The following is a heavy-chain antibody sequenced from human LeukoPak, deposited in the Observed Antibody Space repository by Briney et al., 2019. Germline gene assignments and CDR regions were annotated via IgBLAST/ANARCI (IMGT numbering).Heavy chain of an antibody. CDR2: IYTSGST. V-gene: IGHV4-4*07. D-gene: IGHD2-2*01. CDR1: GGSISSYY. CDR3: ARDRPEGFCSSTSCYGTYYYYMDV. J-gene: IGHJ6*03. Sequence: KPSETLSLTCTVSGGSISSYYLSWLRQPAGKGLEWIGRIYTSGSTNYNPSLKSRVTMSVDTSKNHLSLKLSSVSAADTAVYYCARDRPEGFCSSTSCYGTYYYYMDVWGKGTTVTVSS.